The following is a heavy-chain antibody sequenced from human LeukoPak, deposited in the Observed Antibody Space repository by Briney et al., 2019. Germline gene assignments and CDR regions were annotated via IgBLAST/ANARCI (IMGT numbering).Heavy chain of an antibody. CDR2: ISSSGST. CDR3: ARGPYSYDSSGAFDI. V-gene: IGHV4-61*02. J-gene: IGHJ3*02. CDR1: GDSISSGDYY. Sequence: SETLSLTCTVSGDSISSGDYYWSWIRQPAGKGLEWIGRISSSGSTNYNPSPKSRVTISVDTSKNQFSLKLSSVTAADTAVYFCARGPYSYDSSGAFDIWGQGTMVTASS. D-gene: IGHD3-22*01.